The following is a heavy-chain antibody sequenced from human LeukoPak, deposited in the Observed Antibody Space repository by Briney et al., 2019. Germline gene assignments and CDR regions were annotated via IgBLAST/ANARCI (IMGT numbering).Heavy chain of an antibody. D-gene: IGHD5-12*01. J-gene: IGHJ5*02. CDR2: ISSSGSTI. CDR3: ARAVIVATIPWFDP. Sequence: GGSLRLSCAASGFTFSDYYMSWIRQAPGKGLEWVSYISSSGSTIYYADSVKGRFTISRDNAKNSLYLQMNSLRAEDTAVYYCARAVIVATIPWFDPWGQGTLVTVSS. V-gene: IGHV3-11*04. CDR1: GFTFSDYY.